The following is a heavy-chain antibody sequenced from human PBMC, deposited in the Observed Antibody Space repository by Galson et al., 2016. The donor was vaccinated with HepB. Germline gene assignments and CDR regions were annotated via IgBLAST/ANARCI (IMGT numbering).Heavy chain of an antibody. CDR2: IDTSDSYT. Sequence: QSGAEVKKPGESLRISCKGSGYSFTSYWISWVRQMPGKGLEWMGMIDTSDSYTNYSPSFQGHVTISLDKSIRAAYLQWTSLKASDTAMYYCARMNDGSGSYYKSLDVWGQGTTVTVSS. CDR1: GYSFTSYW. V-gene: IGHV5-10-1*01. CDR3: ARMNDGSGSYYKSLDV. D-gene: IGHD3-10*01. J-gene: IGHJ6*02.